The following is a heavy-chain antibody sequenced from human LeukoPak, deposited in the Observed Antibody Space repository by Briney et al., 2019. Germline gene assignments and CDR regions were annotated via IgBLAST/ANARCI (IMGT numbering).Heavy chain of an antibody. Sequence: SQTLSLTCTVSGGSISSGDYYWSWIRQPPGKGREWIGYIYYSGSTYYNPSLKSRVTISVDTSKNQFSLKLSSVTAADTAVYYCARETGILTGYTYYFDYWGQGTLVTVSS. CDR3: ARETGILTGYTYYFDY. CDR1: GGSISSGDYY. V-gene: IGHV4-30-4*08. CDR2: IYYSGST. D-gene: IGHD3-9*01. J-gene: IGHJ4*02.